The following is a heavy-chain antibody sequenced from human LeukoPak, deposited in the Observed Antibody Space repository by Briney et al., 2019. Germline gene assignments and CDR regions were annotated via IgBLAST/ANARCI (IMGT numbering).Heavy chain of an antibody. CDR1: GYSFTSYW. CDR2: IYPGDSDT. CDR3: ARAGYSSSWYGDNWFDP. D-gene: IGHD6-13*01. V-gene: IGHV5-51*01. Sequence: GESLKIPCKGSGYSFTSYWIGWVRQMPGKGLEWMGIIYPGDSDTRYSPSFQGQVTISADKSISTAYLQWSSLKASDTAMYYCARAGYSSSWYGDNWFDPWGQGTLVTVSS. J-gene: IGHJ5*02.